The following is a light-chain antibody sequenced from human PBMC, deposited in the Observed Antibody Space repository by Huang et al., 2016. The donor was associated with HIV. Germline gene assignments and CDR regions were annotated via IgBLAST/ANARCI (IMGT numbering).Light chain of an antibody. CDR2: GAS. Sequence: DIQMTQSSATLSASVGDRVTITCRASQSIGTWLAWYQQKPGKAPNLLIYGASTLESGVPSRFSGGGSGTEFTLTINSLQPDDFASYYSQHYNSFPWTFGQGTKVEV. V-gene: IGKV1-5*03. CDR3: QHYNSFPWT. J-gene: IGKJ1*01. CDR1: QSIGTW.